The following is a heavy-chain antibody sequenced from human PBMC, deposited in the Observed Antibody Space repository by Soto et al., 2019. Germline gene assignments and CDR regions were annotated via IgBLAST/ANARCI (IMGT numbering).Heavy chain of an antibody. CDR1: GGSMSSYY. V-gene: IGHV4-4*07. Sequence: SETLSLTGTVSGGSMSSYYWTWIRQPAGKGLEWIGRVYSSGGTHYNPSLKSRVTISLDTSKNQFSLRLLSVTDADTAVYYCARGQRFSDWFDPWGQGTLVTVPS. D-gene: IGHD3-3*01. CDR3: ARGQRFSDWFDP. J-gene: IGHJ5*02. CDR2: VYSSGGT.